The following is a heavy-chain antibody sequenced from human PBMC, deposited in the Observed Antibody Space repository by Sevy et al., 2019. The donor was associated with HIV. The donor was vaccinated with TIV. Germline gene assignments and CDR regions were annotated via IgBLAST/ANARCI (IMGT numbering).Heavy chain of an antibody. CDR1: GGSFSGYY. V-gene: IGHV4-34*01. D-gene: IGHD6-13*01. CDR2: INHSGST. CDR3: ASGEIAAAGTV. Sequence: SETLSLTCAVYGGSFSGYYWSWIRQPPGKGLEWIGEINHSGSTNYNPSLKSRVTISVDTSKNQFSLKLSSVTAADTAVYYCASGEIAAAGTVWGQGTLVTVSS. J-gene: IGHJ4*02.